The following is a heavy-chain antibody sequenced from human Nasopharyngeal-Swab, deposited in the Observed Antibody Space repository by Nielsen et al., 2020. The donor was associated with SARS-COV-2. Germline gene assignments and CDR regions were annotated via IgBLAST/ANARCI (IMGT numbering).Heavy chain of an antibody. V-gene: IGHV3-23*01. D-gene: IGHD2-2*01. CDR2: ISAGGYT. Sequence: GESLKISCAASGFSTTTYGVSWVRQAPGKGLEWVSSISAGGYTYYADSAKGRFTISRDNSKNSLYLQLNSLRDDDTAVYYCAKGSPGQCSSVTCTGAMYFDHWGQGTLVTVSS. CDR3: AKGSPGQCSSVTCTGAMYFDH. CDR1: GFSTTTYG. J-gene: IGHJ4*02.